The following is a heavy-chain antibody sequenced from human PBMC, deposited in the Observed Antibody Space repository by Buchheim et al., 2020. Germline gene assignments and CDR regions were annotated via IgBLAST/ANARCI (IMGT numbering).Heavy chain of an antibody. Sequence: QLQLQESGPGLVKPSETLSLTCTVSGGSISSDTYFWGWIRQPPGRGLEWIGTIYNSGSTYYNPSLKSRVTISIDTSKNQFSLKLSSVTAADTAVYYCARATGYYYYYYMDVWGKGTT. J-gene: IGHJ6*03. CDR3: ARATGYYYYYYMDV. D-gene: IGHD5-12*01. CDR1: GGSISSDTYF. CDR2: IYNSGST. V-gene: IGHV4-39*01.